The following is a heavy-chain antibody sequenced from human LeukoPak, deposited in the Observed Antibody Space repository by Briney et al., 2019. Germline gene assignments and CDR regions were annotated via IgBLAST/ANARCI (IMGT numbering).Heavy chain of an antibody. CDR2: FSAYNGNR. CDR3: ARESYYDSRGPDVY. V-gene: IGHV1-18*01. Sequence: VASVTLSFTGSGYTFTIYGISWVRQAPGQGLGRRGWFSAYNGNRNYAHKLQGRVTMTTDTSTSTAYMELRSLRADDTAVYFCARESYYDSRGPDVYWGQGTLVTVSS. D-gene: IGHD3-22*01. CDR1: GYTFTIYG. J-gene: IGHJ4*02.